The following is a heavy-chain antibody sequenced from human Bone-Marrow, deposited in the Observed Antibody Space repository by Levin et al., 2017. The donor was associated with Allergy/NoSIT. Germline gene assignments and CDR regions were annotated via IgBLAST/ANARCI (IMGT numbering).Heavy chain of an antibody. D-gene: IGHD3-10*01. V-gene: IGHV3-30*18. CDR2: ISYDGSNK. CDR3: AKAGTYYYGSGSYYHYYDYGMDV. CDR1: GFTFSSYG. J-gene: IGHJ6*02. Sequence: GESLKISCAASGFTFSSYGMHWVRQAPGKGLEWVAVISYDGSNKYYADSVKGRFTISRDNSKNTLYLQMNSLRAEDTAVYYCAKAGTYYYGSGSYYHYYDYGMDVWGQGTTVTVSS.